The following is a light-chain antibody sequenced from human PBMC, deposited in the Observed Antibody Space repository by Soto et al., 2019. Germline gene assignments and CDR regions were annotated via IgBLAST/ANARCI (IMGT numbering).Light chain of an antibody. Sequence: DIVLTQSPGTLSLSPGERATLSCRASQSVSSSYLAWYQQKPGQAPRLLIYGASSRATDIPDRFSGSGSGTDFTLTISRLEPEDFALYYCQQYGGSMYTFGQGTKREIK. J-gene: IGKJ2*01. CDR3: QQYGGSMYT. CDR1: QSVSSSY. CDR2: GAS. V-gene: IGKV3-20*01.